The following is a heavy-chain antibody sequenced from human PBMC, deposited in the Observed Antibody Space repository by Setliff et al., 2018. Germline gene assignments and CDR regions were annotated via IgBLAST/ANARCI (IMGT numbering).Heavy chain of an antibody. CDR1: GFTFSDYY. D-gene: IGHD3-10*01. Sequence: PGGSLRLSCAASGFTFSDYYMSWIRQAPGKGLEWVSYISSSGSTIYSADSVKGRFTISRDNSKNTLYLQMNSLRAEDTAVYYCARNPPTMVRGVIYYYYYMDVWGKGTTVTVSS. V-gene: IGHV3-11*04. CDR3: ARNPPTMVRGVIYYYYYMDV. CDR2: ISSSGSTI. J-gene: IGHJ6*03.